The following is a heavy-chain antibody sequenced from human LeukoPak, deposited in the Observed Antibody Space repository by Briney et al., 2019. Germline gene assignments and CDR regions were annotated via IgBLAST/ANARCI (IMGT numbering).Heavy chain of an antibody. CDR1: GCSLSTHGMS. V-gene: IGHV2-70*11. D-gene: IGHD6-13*01. Sequence: SGPTLVNPTQTLTLTCTFSGCSLSTHGMSVTWVRQPPGKALEWLARIDWDDDKYYSASLKTRLTISKDTSKNQVVLTMTNMDPVDTATYFCARCIAATGTLDYWGQGALVTVSS. CDR2: IDWDDDK. J-gene: IGHJ4*02. CDR3: ARCIAATGTLDY.